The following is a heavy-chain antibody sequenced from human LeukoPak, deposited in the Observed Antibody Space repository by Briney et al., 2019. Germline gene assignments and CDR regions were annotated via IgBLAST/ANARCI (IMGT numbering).Heavy chain of an antibody. CDR1: GFTFSSYG. D-gene: IGHD3-10*01. CDR2: ISDDGSNK. Sequence: GRSLRLSCAASGFTFSSYGMHWVRQAPGKGPEWVAVISDDGSNKYYADSVKGRFTISRDNSKNTLYLQMNSLRAEDTAVYYCATRYYYGSGSYYNVPPLDYWGQGTLVTVSS. CDR3: ATRYYYGSGSYYNVPPLDY. J-gene: IGHJ4*02. V-gene: IGHV3-30*03.